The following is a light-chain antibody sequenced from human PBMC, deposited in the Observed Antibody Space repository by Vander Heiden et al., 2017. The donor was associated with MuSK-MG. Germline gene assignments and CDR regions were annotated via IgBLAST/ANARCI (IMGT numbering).Light chain of an antibody. CDR2: DAS. V-gene: IGKV1-5*01. CDR3: QQVSNSPYT. CDR1: KGISNC. J-gene: IGKJ2*01. Sequence: DIQLTQSPSTLSASVGDTATFTCRASKGISNCLAWYQQKPGKAPNILIYDASDLESGVPSRFSGSGSGTDFTLTISILQPDDFATYYCQQVSNSPYTFGQGTKMEIK.